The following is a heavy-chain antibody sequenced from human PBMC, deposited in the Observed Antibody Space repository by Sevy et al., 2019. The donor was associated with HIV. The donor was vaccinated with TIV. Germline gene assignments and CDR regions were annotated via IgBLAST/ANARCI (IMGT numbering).Heavy chain of an antibody. D-gene: IGHD3-3*01. CDR1: GFTFSNYW. V-gene: IGHV3-7*01. Sequence: GGSLRLSCAASGFTFSNYWMTWVRQAPGKGLEWVANMKGDGSKKSYLDSVEGRFTISRDNAKNSLYLQMNSLRAEDTAVYYCARDYNYQIFPIFYDAFDIWGQGTMVTVSS. CDR2: MKGDGSKK. J-gene: IGHJ3*02. CDR3: ARDYNYQIFPIFYDAFDI.